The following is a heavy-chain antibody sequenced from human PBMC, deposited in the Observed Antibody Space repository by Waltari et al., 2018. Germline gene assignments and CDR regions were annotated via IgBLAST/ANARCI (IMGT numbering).Heavy chain of an antibody. D-gene: IGHD1-1*01. CDR2: IIPIFGTA. CDR1: GGTFSSYA. CDR3: ARVGREGNWNDGEDAFDI. V-gene: IGHV1-69*05. Sequence: QVQLVQSGAEVKKPGSSVKVSCKASGGTFSSYAISWVRPAPGNGLEWMGGIIPIFGTANYAQKFQGRVTITTDESTSTAYMELSSLRSEDTAVYYCARVGREGNWNDGEDAFDIWGQGTMVTVSS. J-gene: IGHJ3*02.